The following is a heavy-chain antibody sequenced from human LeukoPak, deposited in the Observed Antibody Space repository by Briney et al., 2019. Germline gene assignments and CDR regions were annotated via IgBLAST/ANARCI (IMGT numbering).Heavy chain of an antibody. V-gene: IGHV3-48*01. J-gene: IGHJ4*02. CDR1: GFTFSSYW. CDR3: ARDDSSGFSPVDY. CDR2: ISSSSSTI. D-gene: IGHD3-22*01. Sequence: GGSLRLSCAASGFTFSSYWMSWVRQAPGKGLEWVSYISSSSSTIYYADSVKGRFTISRDNAKNSLYLQMNSLRAEDTAVYYCARDDSSGFSPVDYWGQGTLVTVSS.